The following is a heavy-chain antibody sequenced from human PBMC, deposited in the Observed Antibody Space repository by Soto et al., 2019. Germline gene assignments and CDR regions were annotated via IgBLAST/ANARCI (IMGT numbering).Heavy chain of an antibody. J-gene: IGHJ4*02. CDR2: IYYSGST. CDR1: GGSISSSSYY. V-gene: IGHV4-39*01. Sequence: SETLSLTCTVSGGSISSSSYYWCWIRQPPGKGLEWIGSIYYSGSTYYNPSLKSRVTISVDTSKIQFSLKLSSVTAADTAVYYCARQDIVLMVYANDYWGQGTLVTVS. CDR3: ARQDIVLMVYANDY. D-gene: IGHD2-8*01.